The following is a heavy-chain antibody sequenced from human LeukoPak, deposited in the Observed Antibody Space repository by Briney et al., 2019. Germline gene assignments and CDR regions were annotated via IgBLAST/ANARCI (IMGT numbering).Heavy chain of an antibody. V-gene: IGHV4-59*01. Sequence: SETLSLTCTVSGGSISSYYWSWIRQPPGKGLEWIGYIYYSGSTNYNPSLKSRVTISVDTSKNQFSLKLSSVTAADTAVYYCARLNYYDSSGSPPNWFDPWGQGTLVTVS. D-gene: IGHD3-22*01. CDR2: IYYSGST. CDR3: ARLNYYDSSGSPPNWFDP. CDR1: GGSISSYY. J-gene: IGHJ5*02.